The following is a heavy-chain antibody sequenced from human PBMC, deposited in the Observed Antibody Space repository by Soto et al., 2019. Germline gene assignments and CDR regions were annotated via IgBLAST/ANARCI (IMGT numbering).Heavy chain of an antibody. CDR3: ASPDQFYSSSAGFDY. Sequence: ASVKVSCKASGYSFTGYYMHWVRQAPGQGLEWMGWINPNSGGTNYAQKFQGRVTMTRDTSISTAYMELSRLRSDDTAVYYCASPDQFYSSSAGFDYWGQGTLVTSPQ. CDR2: INPNSGGT. V-gene: IGHV1-2*02. CDR1: GYSFTGYY. D-gene: IGHD6-6*01. J-gene: IGHJ4*02.